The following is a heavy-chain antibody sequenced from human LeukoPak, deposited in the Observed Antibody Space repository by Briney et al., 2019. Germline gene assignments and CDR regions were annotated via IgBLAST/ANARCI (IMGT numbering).Heavy chain of an antibody. V-gene: IGHV3-11*01. CDR3: ASYYDALTGYVDV. J-gene: IGHJ6*02. CDR2: ISSSGSDV. D-gene: IGHD3-9*01. Sequence: GGSLRLSCAASGFTFRDYYMSWIRQPPGKGLEWVSYISSSGSDVYYADSVKGRFTISRDNAKNSLYLQMSSLRAEDTAVYYCASYYDALTGYVDVWGQGTTVTVSS. CDR1: GFTFRDYY.